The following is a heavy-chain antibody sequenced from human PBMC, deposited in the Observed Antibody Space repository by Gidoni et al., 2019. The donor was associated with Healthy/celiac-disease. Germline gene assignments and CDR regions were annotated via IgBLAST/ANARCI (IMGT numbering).Heavy chain of an antibody. V-gene: IGHV4-34*01. D-gene: IGHD1-1*01. CDR2: INHSGST. CDR3: ATLESRRGFDY. Sequence: QVQLQQWGAGLLKLSETLSLTCAVYGGSFSGYYWSWIRQPPGKGLEWIGEINHSGSTNYNPSLKSRVTISVDTSKNQFSLKLSSVTAADTAVYYCATLESRRGFDYWGQGTLVTVSS. J-gene: IGHJ4*02. CDR1: GGSFSGYY.